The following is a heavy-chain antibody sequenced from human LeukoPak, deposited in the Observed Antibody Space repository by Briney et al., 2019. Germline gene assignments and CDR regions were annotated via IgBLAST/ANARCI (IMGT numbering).Heavy chain of an antibody. CDR1: GFTFSSYG. V-gene: IGHV3-23*01. CDR3: AKLSSGWKPFDY. CDR2: ITISGGST. D-gene: IGHD6-19*01. Sequence: AGGSLRLSRAASGFTFSSYGMNWVRQAPGKGLEWVSTITISGGSTYYADSVQGRFTISRDNSKNTLYLQMNSLRAEDTAIYYCAKLSSGWKPFDYWGQGTLVTVSS. J-gene: IGHJ4*02.